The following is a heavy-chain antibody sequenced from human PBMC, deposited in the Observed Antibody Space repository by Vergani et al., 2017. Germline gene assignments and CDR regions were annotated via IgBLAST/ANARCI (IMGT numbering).Heavy chain of an antibody. V-gene: IGHV3-33*01. Sequence: QVQLVESGGGVVQPGRSLRLSCAASGFTFSSYGMHWVRQAPGKGLEWVAVIWYDGSNKYYADSVKGRFTISRDNSKNTLYLQMNSLRAEDTAVYYCARDWDDYGGDSNWFDPWGQGTLVTVSS. D-gene: IGHD4-23*01. J-gene: IGHJ5*02. CDR1: GFTFSSYG. CDR2: IWYDGSNK. CDR3: ARDWDDYGGDSNWFDP.